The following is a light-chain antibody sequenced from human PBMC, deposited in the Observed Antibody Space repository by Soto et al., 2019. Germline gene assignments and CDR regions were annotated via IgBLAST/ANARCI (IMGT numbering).Light chain of an antibody. CDR1: SSDVGSYNH. CDR2: EGS. V-gene: IGLV2-23*01. CDR3: CSYAGSSTWV. J-gene: IGLJ3*02. Sequence: QSALTQPASVSGSPGQSITISCTGTSSDVGSYNHVSWYQQHPGKAPKLMIYEGSKRPSGVSNRFSGSKSSNTASLTISGLQAEDEADYYWCSYAGSSTWVFGGGTKLTVL.